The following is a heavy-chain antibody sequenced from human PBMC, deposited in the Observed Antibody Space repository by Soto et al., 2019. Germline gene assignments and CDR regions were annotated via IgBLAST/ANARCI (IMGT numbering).Heavy chain of an antibody. Sequence: SETLSLTCTVSGGSLNSEHYHWTWIRQAPGKGLEGIGYIHYTGSVRYNPSLQSRITMSVDTSKNLFSLNLSSVTAADTAVYFCVIEDDGDDRDYYGLYVWSQGTMVTVSS. J-gene: IGHJ6*02. CDR3: VIEDDGDDRDYYGLYV. D-gene: IGHD4-17*01. V-gene: IGHV4-30-4*01. CDR2: IHYTGSV. CDR1: GGSLNSEHYH.